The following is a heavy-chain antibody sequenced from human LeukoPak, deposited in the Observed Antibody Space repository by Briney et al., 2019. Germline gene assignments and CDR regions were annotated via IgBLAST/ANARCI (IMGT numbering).Heavy chain of an antibody. J-gene: IGHJ4*02. CDR3: ARPQRLITIFGVVIGGLRV. CDR1: GYTFTSYD. CDR2: MNPNSGNT. Sequence: GASVKVSCKASGYTFTSYDINWVRQATGQGLEWMGWMNPNSGNTGYAQKFQGRVTMTRNTSISTAYIELSSLRSEDTAVYYCARPQRLITIFGVVIGGLRVWGQGTLVTVSS. D-gene: IGHD3-3*01. V-gene: IGHV1-8*01.